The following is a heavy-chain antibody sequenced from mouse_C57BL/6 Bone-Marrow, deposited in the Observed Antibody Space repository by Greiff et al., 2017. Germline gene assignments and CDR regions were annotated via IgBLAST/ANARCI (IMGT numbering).Heavy chain of an antibody. J-gene: IGHJ2*01. CDR3: ARSGRWPPGGY. V-gene: IGHV1-81*01. Sequence: QVQLQQSGAELARPGASVKLSCKASGYTFTSYGISWVKQRTGQGLEWIGEIYPRSGNTYYNEKFKGKATLPADKSSSTAYMELRSLTSEDSAVYFCARSGRWPPGGYWGQGTTHTVSS. D-gene: IGHD2-3*01. CDR1: GYTFTSYG. CDR2: IYPRSGNT.